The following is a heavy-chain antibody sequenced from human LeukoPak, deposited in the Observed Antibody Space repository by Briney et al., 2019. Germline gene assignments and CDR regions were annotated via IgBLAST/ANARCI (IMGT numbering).Heavy chain of an antibody. J-gene: IGHJ4*02. V-gene: IGHV3-23*01. Sequence: GGSLRLSCAASGFTFSTYAMNWVRQAPGKGLEWVSGISRSDGRTFYADSVKGRLTTSRDDSKNMLYLQMNSVRADDTAVYYCAKDAGSYQWNPFDYWGQGTLVTVSS. CDR3: AKDAGSYQWNPFDY. CDR2: ISRSDGRT. CDR1: GFTFSTYA. D-gene: IGHD1-20*01.